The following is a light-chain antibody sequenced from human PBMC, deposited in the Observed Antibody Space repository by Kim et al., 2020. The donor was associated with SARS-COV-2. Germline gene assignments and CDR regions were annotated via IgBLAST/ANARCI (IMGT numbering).Light chain of an antibody. J-gene: IGKJ2*01. V-gene: IGKV3-20*01. CDR3: QLYGSSLYT. Sequence: EIVLTQSPGILSLSPWERATLSCRASQSVSSIAWYQQKPGQAPRLLIYGASSRATGIPDRFSGSGSGTDFTLTISRLEPEDFAVYYCQLYGSSLYTFGQGTKLEI. CDR2: GAS. CDR1: QSVSS.